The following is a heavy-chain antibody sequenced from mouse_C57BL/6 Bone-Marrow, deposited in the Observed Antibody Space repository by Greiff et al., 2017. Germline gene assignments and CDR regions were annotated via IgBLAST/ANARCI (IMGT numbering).Heavy chain of an antibody. CDR3: ASSSWAWFAY. J-gene: IGHJ3*01. D-gene: IGHD1-1*01. CDR2: ISSGGSYT. V-gene: IGHV5-6*01. Sequence: EVKLMESGGDLVKPGGSLKLSCAASGFTFSSYGMSWVRQTPDKRLEWVATISSGGSYTYYPDSVKGRFTLSRDNAKNTLYLQMSSLKSEDTCMYDCASSSWAWFAYWGQGTLVTVSA. CDR1: GFTFSSYG.